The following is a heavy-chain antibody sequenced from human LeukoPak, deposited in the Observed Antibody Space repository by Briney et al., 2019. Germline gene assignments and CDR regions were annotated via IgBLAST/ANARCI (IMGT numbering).Heavy chain of an antibody. J-gene: IGHJ4*02. CDR2: ISGNSANT. CDR3: AKGVRLWFAFYFDY. CDR1: GFTFSNYA. D-gene: IGHD5-18*01. Sequence: PGGSLRPSCAASGFTFSNYAMSWVRQAPGKGLEWVSSISGNSANTYYADSVKGRFTVSRDNSRNTLYLQTHSLRVEDTAVYFCAKGVRLWFAFYFDYWGQGTLVTVSS. V-gene: IGHV3-23*01.